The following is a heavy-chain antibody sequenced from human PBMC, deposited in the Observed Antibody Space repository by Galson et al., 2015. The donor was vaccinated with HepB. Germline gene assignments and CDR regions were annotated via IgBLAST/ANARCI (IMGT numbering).Heavy chain of an antibody. CDR1: AFTFSSYA. CDR3: ARGRKVRFFDWFLQDDWYFDL. Sequence: SLRLSCAASAFTFSSYAIHWVRQAPGKGLDWVAAISFDGVNKYYADSVKGRFTISRDNSKNTLYLQMSSLGPEDTAVYFCARGRKVRFFDWFLQDDWYFDLWGRGTLVIVPS. D-gene: IGHD3-9*01. J-gene: IGHJ2*01. V-gene: IGHV3-30*04. CDR2: ISFDGVNK.